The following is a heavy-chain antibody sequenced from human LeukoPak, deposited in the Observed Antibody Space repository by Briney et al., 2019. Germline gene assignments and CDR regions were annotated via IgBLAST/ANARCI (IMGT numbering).Heavy chain of an antibody. J-gene: IGHJ4*02. CDR1: GFTFSNYG. CDR2: TDTSGVIT. Sequence: GGSLRLSCAASGFTFSNYGMSWVRQAPGKGREWVSVTDTSGVITYYTDSVKGRFTISRDNSKNTLNLQMDSLRVEDTAVYYCAKGDTGVIRRYYLDSWGQGTLVTVSS. CDR3: AKGDTGVIRRYYLDS. V-gene: IGHV3-23*05. D-gene: IGHD5-18*01.